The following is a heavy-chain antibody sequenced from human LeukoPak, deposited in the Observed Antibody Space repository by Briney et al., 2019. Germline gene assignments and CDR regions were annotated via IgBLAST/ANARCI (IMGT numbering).Heavy chain of an antibody. D-gene: IGHD3-9*01. V-gene: IGHV4-59*01. CDR1: DGSISSYY. Sequence: SETLSLTCTVSDGSISSYYWTWVRLPPGKGLEWIGYLSKSGNNNYSPSLKSRVTIFGDTSKNQFFLKLSSVTAADTAVYYCARARYVNSFYAFDIWGQGTLVTVSS. J-gene: IGHJ3*02. CDR3: ARARYVNSFYAFDI. CDR2: LSKSGNN.